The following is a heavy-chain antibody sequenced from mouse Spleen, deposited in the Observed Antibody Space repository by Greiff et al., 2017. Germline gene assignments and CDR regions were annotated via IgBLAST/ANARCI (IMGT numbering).Heavy chain of an antibody. CDR3: ARVGLLRDWYFDV. CDR2: ISSGSSTI. Sequence: EVKLVESGGGLVKPGGSLKLSCAASGSTFSDYGMHWVRQAPEKGLEWVAYISSGSSTIYYADTVKGRFTISRDNTKNTLFLQMTSLRSEDTAMYYCARVGLLRDWYFDVWGAGTTVTVSS. J-gene: IGHJ1*01. V-gene: IGHV5-17*01. CDR1: GSTFSDYG. D-gene: IGHD1-1*01.